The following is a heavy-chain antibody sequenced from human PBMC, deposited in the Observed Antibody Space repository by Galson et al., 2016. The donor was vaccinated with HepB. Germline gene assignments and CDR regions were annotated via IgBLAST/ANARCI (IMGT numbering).Heavy chain of an antibody. V-gene: IGHV3-7*01. CDR1: GFTFNAHW. CDR2: IRGDGIVS. Sequence: SLRLSCAASGFTFNAHWMNWVRRAPGKGLGWVANIRGDGIVSYYAESVRGRFTISRDNAKNSLYLQMNGLRVDETAVYYCSREMTGSYFDWGQGTLVTVSS. J-gene: IGHJ4*02. CDR3: SREMTGSYFD. D-gene: IGHD3-10*01.